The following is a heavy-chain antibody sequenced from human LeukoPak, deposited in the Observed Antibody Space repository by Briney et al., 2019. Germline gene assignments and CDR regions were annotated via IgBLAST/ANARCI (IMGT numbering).Heavy chain of an antibody. CDR1: GFTFNNYA. V-gene: IGHV3-30-3*01. Sequence: PGGSLRLSCAASGFTFNNYAMYWVRQAPGKGLEWVALISYDGSNKYYADSVQGRFTISRDNAKNTLYLQMNSLRAEDTAVYYCARGVSGWYFDLWGRGTLVTVSS. CDR3: ARGVSGWYFDL. CDR2: ISYDGSNK. J-gene: IGHJ2*01.